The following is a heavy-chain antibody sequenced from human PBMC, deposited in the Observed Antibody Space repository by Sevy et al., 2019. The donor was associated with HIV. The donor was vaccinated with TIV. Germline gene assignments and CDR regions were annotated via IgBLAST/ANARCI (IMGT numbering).Heavy chain of an antibody. V-gene: IGHV3-7*01. CDR3: AREGPNITMVRGVTTHNYYYYYYMDV. CDR2: IKQDGSEK. D-gene: IGHD3-10*01. CDR1: GFTFSSYW. Sequence: GGSLRLSCAASGFTFSSYWMSWVRQAPGKGLEWVANIKQDGSEKYYVDSVKGRFTISRDNAKNSLYLQMNSLRAEDTAVYYCAREGPNITMVRGVTTHNYYYYYYMDVWGKGTTVTVSS. J-gene: IGHJ6*03.